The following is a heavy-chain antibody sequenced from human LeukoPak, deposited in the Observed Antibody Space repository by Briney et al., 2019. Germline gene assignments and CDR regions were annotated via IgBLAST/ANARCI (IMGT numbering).Heavy chain of an antibody. CDR3: AKDSGSYLWYMDV. CDR2: ISWNSGSI. V-gene: IGHV3-9*03. Sequence: SGGSLRLSCAASGFTFDDYAMHWVRQAPGKGLEWVSGISWNSGSIGYADSVKGRFTISRDNAKNSLYLQMNSLRAEDMALYYCAKDSGSYLWYMDVWGKGTTVTVSS. D-gene: IGHD1-26*01. CDR1: GFTFDDYA. J-gene: IGHJ6*03.